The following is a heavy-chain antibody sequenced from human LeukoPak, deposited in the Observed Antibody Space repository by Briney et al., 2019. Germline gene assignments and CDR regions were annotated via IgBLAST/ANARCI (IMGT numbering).Heavy chain of an antibody. CDR3: ARDIVVVPAATGTWFDP. CDR1: GGTFSSYA. V-gene: IGHV1-69*13. J-gene: IGHJ5*02. Sequence: SVKVSCKASGGTFSSYAISWVRQAPGQGLEWMGGIIPIFGTANYAQKFQGRVTITADESTSTAYMELRSLRSDDTAVYYCARDIVVVPAATGTWFDPWGQGTLVTVSS. D-gene: IGHD2-2*01. CDR2: IIPIFGTA.